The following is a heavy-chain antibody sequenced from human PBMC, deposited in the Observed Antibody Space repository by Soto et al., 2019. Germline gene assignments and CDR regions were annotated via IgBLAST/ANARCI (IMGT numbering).Heavy chain of an antibody. V-gene: IGHV3-74*01. Sequence: EVQLVESGGGLVQPGGSLRLSCADSGFTFNNFWMYWVRQTPEKGLVWVSGINSDGTTTIYADSVKGRFTISRDNAKNTLYLQMNSLTVEDTAIYYCVRDIRWGQGTLVTVSS. CDR3: VRDIR. CDR2: INSDGTTT. CDR1: GFTFNNFW. J-gene: IGHJ4*02.